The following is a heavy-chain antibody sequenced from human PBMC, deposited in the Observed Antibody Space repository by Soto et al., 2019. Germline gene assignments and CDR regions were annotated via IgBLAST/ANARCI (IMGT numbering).Heavy chain of an antibody. J-gene: IGHJ6*02. V-gene: IGHV1-69*01. CDR2: IIPIFGTA. CDR1: GGTFSSYA. CDR3: ARDTQLDETYYYDSSGYPFRYYGMDV. Sequence: QVQLVQSGAEVKKPGSSVKVSCKASGGTFSSYAISWVRQAPGQGLEWMGGIIPIFGTANYAQKFQGRVTITADDSTSTAYMELSSLRSEDTAVYYCARDTQLDETYYYDSSGYPFRYYGMDVWGQGTTVTVSS. D-gene: IGHD3-22*01.